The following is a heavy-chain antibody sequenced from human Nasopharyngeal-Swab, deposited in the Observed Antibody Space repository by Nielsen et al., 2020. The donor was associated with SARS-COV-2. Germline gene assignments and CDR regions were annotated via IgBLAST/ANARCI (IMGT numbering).Heavy chain of an antibody. Sequence: WIRQPPGKGLEWIGYIYYSGSTNYNPSLKSRVTISVDTSKNQFSLKLSSVTAADTAVYYCAGLLRQQPHHQFDPWGQGTLVTSPQ. D-gene: IGHD6-13*01. CDR2: IYYSGST. J-gene: IGHJ5*02. CDR3: AGLLRQQPHHQFDP. V-gene: IGHV4-59*01.